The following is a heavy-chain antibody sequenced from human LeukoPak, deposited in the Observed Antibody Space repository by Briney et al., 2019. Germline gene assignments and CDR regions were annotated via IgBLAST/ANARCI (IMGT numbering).Heavy chain of an antibody. CDR3: AKGGTGTYYYYYYGMDV. D-gene: IGHD3/OR15-3a*01. Sequence: PGGSLRLSCAASGFTFSSYAMSWVRQAPGKGLEWVSAISGSGGSTYYADSVKGRFTISRDNSKNTLYLQMNSLRAEDTAVYYCAKGGTGTYYYYYYGMDVWGQGTTVTVSS. CDR1: GFTFSSYA. V-gene: IGHV3-23*01. CDR2: ISGSGGST. J-gene: IGHJ6*02.